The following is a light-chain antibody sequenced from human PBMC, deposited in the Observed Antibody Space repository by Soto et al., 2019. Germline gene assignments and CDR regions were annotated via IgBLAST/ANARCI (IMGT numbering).Light chain of an antibody. CDR1: SSDVGAYNF. CDR2: EVS. CDR3: SSYAGSNNFV. J-gene: IGLJ2*01. V-gene: IGLV2-8*01. Sequence: QSALTQPPSASGSPGQSVTISCTGTSSDVGAYNFVSWYQQPPGKAPKLMISEVSKRPSGVPDRFSGSKSGNTASLTVSGLQAEDEADYYCSSYAGSNNFVFGGGTKVTVL.